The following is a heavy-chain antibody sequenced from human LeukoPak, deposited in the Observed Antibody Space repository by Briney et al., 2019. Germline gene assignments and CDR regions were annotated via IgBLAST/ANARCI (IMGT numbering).Heavy chain of an antibody. Sequence: GGSLRLSCAASGFAFSSHWMHWVRQPQGKGLVWVSRINTDGSTINYADSVKGRFTISRDNAKDTVYLQVNSLRAEDTAVYYCARVRSSWFSFDYWGQGTLVTVSS. V-gene: IGHV3-74*01. D-gene: IGHD6-13*01. J-gene: IGHJ4*02. CDR1: GFAFSSHW. CDR3: ARVRSSWFSFDY. CDR2: INTDGSTI.